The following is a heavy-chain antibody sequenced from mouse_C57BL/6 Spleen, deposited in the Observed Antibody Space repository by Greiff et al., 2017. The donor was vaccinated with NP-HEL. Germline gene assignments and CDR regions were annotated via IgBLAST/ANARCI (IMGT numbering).Heavy chain of an antibody. CDR1: GYTFTSYW. J-gene: IGHJ3*01. D-gene: IGHD2-10*02. V-gene: IGHV1-52*01. Sequence: VQLQQSGAELVRPGSSVKLSCKASGYTFTSYWMHWVKQRPIQGLEWIGNIDPSDSETHYNQKFKDKATLTVDKSSSTAYMQLSSLTSEDSAVYYCARRGYDPFAYWGQGTLVTVSA. CDR2: IDPSDSET. CDR3: ARRGYDPFAY.